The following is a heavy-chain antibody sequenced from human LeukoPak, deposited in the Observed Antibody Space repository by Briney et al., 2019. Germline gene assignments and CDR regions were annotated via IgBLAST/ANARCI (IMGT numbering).Heavy chain of an antibody. CDR1: GFTFSTYG. V-gene: IGHV3-23*01. CDR2: ISGSGAST. J-gene: IGHJ4*02. CDR3: AKGQVFQCDY. Sequence: PGGSLRLSCATSGFTFSTYGMSWVRQAPGKGLEWVSAISGSGASTYYADSVKGRFTISRDNSRNTLYLQMNRLRAEDTAVYYCAKGQVFQCDYWGQGTLVTVSS. D-gene: IGHD2/OR15-2a*01.